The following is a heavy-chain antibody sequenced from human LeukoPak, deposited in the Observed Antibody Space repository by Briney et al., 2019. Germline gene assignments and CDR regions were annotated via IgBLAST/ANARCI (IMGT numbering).Heavy chain of an antibody. CDR1: GFVFNKYR. J-gene: IGHJ4*02. D-gene: IGHD3-3*01. CDR3: ARGGYYNFWTRLVDY. V-gene: IGHV3-7*01. CDR2: IKHDDTEI. Sequence: PGGSLRLSCAASGFVFNKYRMQWVREARGKALVWVANIKHDDTEINYVDSVGGRFTVSRDNAKNSLYLQLKSLRHEDAAVCLCARGGYYNFWTRLVDYWGQGTLVTVSS.